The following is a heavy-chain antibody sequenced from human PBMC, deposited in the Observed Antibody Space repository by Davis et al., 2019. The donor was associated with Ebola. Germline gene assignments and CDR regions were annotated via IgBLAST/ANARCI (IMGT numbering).Heavy chain of an antibody. V-gene: IGHV4-39*01. CDR3: ARQSSSSWGDY. CDR2: VSSSGST. CDR1: RGSISGSGYY. Sequence: MPSETLSLTCTVSRGSISGSGYYWGWIRQPPGKGLEWIGSVSSSGSTYYSPSLKSLVTISVDTSKNHFSLNLSSVTAADTAVYYCARQSSSSWGDYWGQGTLVTVSS. J-gene: IGHJ4*02. D-gene: IGHD6-6*01.